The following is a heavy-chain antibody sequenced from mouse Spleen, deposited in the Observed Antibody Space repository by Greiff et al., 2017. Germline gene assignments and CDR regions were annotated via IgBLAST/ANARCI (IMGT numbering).Heavy chain of an antibody. J-gene: IGHJ4*01. Sequence: EVMLVESGGGLVQSGRSLRLSCATSGFTFSDFYMEWVRQAPGKGLEWIAASRNKANDYTTEYSASVKGRFIVSRDTSQSILYLQMNALRAEDTAIYYCARDIYYEGYYAMDYWGQGTSVTVSS. D-gene: IGHD2-4*01. CDR1: GFTFSDFY. CDR3: ARDIYYEGYYAMDY. CDR2: SRNKANDYTT. V-gene: IGHV7-1*01.